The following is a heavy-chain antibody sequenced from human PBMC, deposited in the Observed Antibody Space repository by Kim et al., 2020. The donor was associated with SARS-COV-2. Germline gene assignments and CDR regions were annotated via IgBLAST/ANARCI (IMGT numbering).Heavy chain of an antibody. V-gene: IGHV3-64D*06. CDR2: ISSNGGST. CDR1: GFTFSSYA. CDR3: VKDRGYCSSTSCYGFWFDP. D-gene: IGHD2-2*01. Sequence: GVSLRLSCSASGFTFSSYAMHWVRQAPGKGLEYVSAISSNGGSTYYADSVKGRFTISRDNSKNTLYLQMSSLRAEDTAVYYCVKDRGYCSSTSCYGFWFDPWGQGTLVTVSS. J-gene: IGHJ5*02.